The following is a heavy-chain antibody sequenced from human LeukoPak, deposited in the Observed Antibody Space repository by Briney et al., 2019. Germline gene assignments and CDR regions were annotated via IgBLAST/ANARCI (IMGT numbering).Heavy chain of an antibody. V-gene: IGHV3-21*01. Sequence: GGSLRLSCAASGFTFSRCTMNWVRQAPGKGLEWVSSISSSSSYIYYTDSVRGRFTVSRDNANNSVYLRMNSLRAEDTAVYYCAREELYSSGYTVDYWGQGTLVTVSS. D-gene: IGHD3-10*01. J-gene: IGHJ4*02. CDR3: AREELYSSGYTVDY. CDR1: GFTFSRCT. CDR2: ISSSSSYI.